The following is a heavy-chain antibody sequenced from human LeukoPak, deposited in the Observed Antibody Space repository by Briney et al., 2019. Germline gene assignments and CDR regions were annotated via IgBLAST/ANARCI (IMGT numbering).Heavy chain of an antibody. V-gene: IGHV4-59*01. J-gene: IGHJ5*02. Sequence: SETLSLTCTVSGGSISSYYWSWIRQPPGKGLEWVGGIYYSGSTNYNPSLKSRVTISVDTSKNQLSLKLSSVTAADTAVYYCARGHYYDRSGSGGNWFDPWAQGTLVTVSS. D-gene: IGHD3-22*01. CDR2: IYYSGST. CDR1: GGSISSYY. CDR3: ARGHYYDRSGSGGNWFDP.